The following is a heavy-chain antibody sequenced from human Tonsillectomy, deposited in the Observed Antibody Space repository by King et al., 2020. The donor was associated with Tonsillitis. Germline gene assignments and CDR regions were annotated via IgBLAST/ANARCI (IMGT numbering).Heavy chain of an antibody. V-gene: IGHV3-30*18. J-gene: IGHJ4*02. CDR2: ISSDGSKK. CDR3: AKARQWLVHFDY. Sequence: QLVQSGGGVVQPGRSLRLSCAASGFTFSSYGIHWVRQAPCKGLEWVAGISSDGSKKYFADSVRGRFTISRDNSKNTRYLQMNSLRADDTAVYYCAKARQWLVHFDYWGQGTLVTVSS. CDR1: GFTFSSYG. D-gene: IGHD6-19*01.